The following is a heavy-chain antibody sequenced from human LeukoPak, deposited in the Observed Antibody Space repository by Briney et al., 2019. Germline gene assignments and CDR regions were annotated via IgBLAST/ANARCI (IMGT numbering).Heavy chain of an antibody. CDR3: ARNRGSGLKRTFDP. CDR2: IYYSGST. D-gene: IGHD6-19*01. Sequence: PSETLSLTCTVSGGSISSSSCYWGWIRQPPGKGLEWIGSIYYSGSTYYNPSLKSRVTISVDTSKNQFSLKLSSVTAADTAVYYCARNRGSGLKRTFDPWGQGTLVTVSS. J-gene: IGHJ5*02. V-gene: IGHV4-39*07. CDR1: GGSISSSSCY.